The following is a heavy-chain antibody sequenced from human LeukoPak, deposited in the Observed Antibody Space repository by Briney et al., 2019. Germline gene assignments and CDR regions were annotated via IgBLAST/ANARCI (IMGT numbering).Heavy chain of an antibody. J-gene: IGHJ3*02. CDR1: GFTFSSYA. CDR3: VKGRAGVVVPAAIDAFDI. V-gene: IGHV3-64D*06. CDR2: ISSNGGSR. Sequence: GGSLRLSCSASGFTFSSYAMHWVRQAPGKGLEYVSAISSNGGSRYYADSVKGRFTISRDNSKNTLYLQMSSLRAEDTAVYYCVKGRAGVVVPAAIDAFDIWGQGTMVTVS. D-gene: IGHD2-2*01.